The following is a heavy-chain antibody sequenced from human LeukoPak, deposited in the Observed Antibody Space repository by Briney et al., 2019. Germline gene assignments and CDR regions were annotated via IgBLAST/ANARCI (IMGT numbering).Heavy chain of an antibody. V-gene: IGHV5-51*01. D-gene: IGHD2-2*01. CDR3: ARLVSSSRVAYDV. CDR1: GYTFTSYW. J-gene: IGHJ3*01. Sequence: GESLKISCKGSGYTFTSYWIGWVRQKPGKGLEWVGLRNPADSDTRYSPSFQGQVTISVDRSTSTTFLEWSSLKASDTAVYYCARLVSSSRVAYDVWGQGTMVTVSS. CDR2: RNPADSDT.